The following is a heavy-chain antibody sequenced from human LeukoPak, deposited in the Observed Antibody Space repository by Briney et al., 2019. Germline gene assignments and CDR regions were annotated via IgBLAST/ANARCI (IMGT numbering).Heavy chain of an antibody. V-gene: IGHV4-59*01. CDR1: GGPISSYY. J-gene: IGHJ4*02. Sequence: PSEPLSLTCTLSGGPISSYYSSWIRQPPGKGLEWIAYIYYSGSTNYNPSLKSGVTISVDTSKNQFSLKLSSVNAADTAVYYCARAVPFTTRWYFDYWGQGTLVTVSS. D-gene: IGHD3-22*01. CDR3: ARAVPFTTRWYFDY. CDR2: IYYSGST.